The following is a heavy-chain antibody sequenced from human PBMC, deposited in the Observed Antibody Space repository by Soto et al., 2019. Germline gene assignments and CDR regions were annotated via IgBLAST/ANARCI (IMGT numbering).Heavy chain of an antibody. D-gene: IGHD2-8*02. CDR2: ISGSTIYT. Sequence: GGSLRLSCAASGFNFNDYYMSWIRQAPGKGLEWVSYISGSTIYTNYADSVKGRFTISRDWAKNSLYLQMNNLRAEDTAVYYCARDSTGGPHYFHYWGQGTLVTVSS. CDR1: GFNFNDYY. V-gene: IGHV3-11*06. CDR3: ARDSTGGPHYFHY. J-gene: IGHJ4*02.